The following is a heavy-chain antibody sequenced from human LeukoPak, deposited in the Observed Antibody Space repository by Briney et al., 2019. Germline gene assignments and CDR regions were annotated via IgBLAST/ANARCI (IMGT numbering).Heavy chain of an antibody. CDR2: ISYDGSNK. CDR3: AKDFITMVRGGIDY. Sequence: PGGSLRLSCAASGFTFSSYGMHWVRQAPGKGLEWVAVISYDGSNKYYADSVKGRFTISRDNSKNTLYLQMNSLRAEDTAVYYCAKDFITMVRGGIDYRRQGTLATVCS. J-gene: IGHJ4*02. V-gene: IGHV3-30*18. D-gene: IGHD3-10*01. CDR1: GFTFSSYG.